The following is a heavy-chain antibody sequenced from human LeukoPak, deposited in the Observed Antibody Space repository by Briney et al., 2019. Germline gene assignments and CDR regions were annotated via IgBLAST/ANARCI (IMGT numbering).Heavy chain of an antibody. CDR3: AREDYEKGCDY. CDR1: GGSISSGDYY. D-gene: IGHD3-16*01. V-gene: IGHV4-30-4*01. Sequence: SQTLSLTCTVPGGSISSGDYYWSWIRQPPGKGLEWIGYIYYSGSTYYNPSLKSRVTISVDTSKNQFSLKLSSVTAADMAVYYCAREDYEKGCDYWGQGTLVTVSS. J-gene: IGHJ4*02. CDR2: IYYSGST.